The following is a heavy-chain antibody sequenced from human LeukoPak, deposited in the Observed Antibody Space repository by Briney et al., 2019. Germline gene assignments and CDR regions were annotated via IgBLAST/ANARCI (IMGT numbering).Heavy chain of an antibody. Sequence: SSETLSLTCTVSGGSISSYYWSWIRQPPGKGLEWIGEINHSGSTNYNPSLKSRVTISVDTSKNQFSLKLSSVTAADTAVYYCAGVDGYGDYEFDYWGQGTLVTVSS. CDR1: GGSISSYY. D-gene: IGHD4-17*01. V-gene: IGHV4-34*01. CDR3: AGVDGYGDYEFDY. J-gene: IGHJ4*02. CDR2: INHSGST.